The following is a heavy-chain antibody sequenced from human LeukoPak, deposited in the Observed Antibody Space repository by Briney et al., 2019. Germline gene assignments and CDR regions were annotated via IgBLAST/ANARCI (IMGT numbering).Heavy chain of an antibody. CDR2: IYTSGAT. CDR1: GVSISSDGNY. D-gene: IGHD1-14*01. CDR3: ARTGGGVGWFGTIDS. Sequence: SETLSLTCTVSGVSISSDGNYWAWLRQPAGKGLXXVGHIYTSGATSYSPSLQSRVTISVDTLTHECSLKLTSLAAADTAVYYCARTGGGVGWFGTIDSWGQGTLVTVSS. V-gene: IGHV4-61*09. J-gene: IGHJ4*02.